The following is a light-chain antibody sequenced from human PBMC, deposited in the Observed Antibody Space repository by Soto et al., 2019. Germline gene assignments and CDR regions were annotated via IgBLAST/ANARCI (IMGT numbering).Light chain of an antibody. CDR1: QSVSSY. CDR3: HQRRTWPLGT. CDR2: DAS. J-gene: IGKJ1*01. V-gene: IGKV3-11*01. Sequence: ESVLTKCPATLSLSPGEGATLSCRASQSVSSYLAWYQQKPRQAPPLLIYDASTRATGIPARFSGSGSGTDFTLTISSLEPEDFAVYYCHQRRTWPLGTFGQGTKVDIK.